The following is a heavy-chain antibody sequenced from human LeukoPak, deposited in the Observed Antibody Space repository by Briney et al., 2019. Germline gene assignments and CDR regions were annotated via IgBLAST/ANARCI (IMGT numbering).Heavy chain of an antibody. J-gene: IGHJ4*02. CDR3: AKGGSSGWFDYFDY. D-gene: IGHD6-19*01. CDR2: ISNDGSNK. V-gene: IGHV3-30*18. Sequence: PGGSLRLSCAASGFTFSSYGINWVRLAPGKGLEWVAVISNDGSNKYYGDSVKGRFTISRDNSKNTLYLQMNSLRAEDTAVYYCAKGGSSGWFDYFDYWGQGTLVTVSS. CDR1: GFTFSSYG.